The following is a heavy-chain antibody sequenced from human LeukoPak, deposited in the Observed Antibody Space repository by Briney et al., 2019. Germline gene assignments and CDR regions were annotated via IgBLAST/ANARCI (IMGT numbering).Heavy chain of an antibody. D-gene: IGHD3-22*01. J-gene: IGHJ4*02. CDR3: ARDYYYDSSGYLNYAFDY. V-gene: IGHV1-18*01. CDR2: ISAYNGNT. Sequence: GASVKVSCKASDYTFTSYGISWVRQAPGQGLEWMGWISAYNGNTNYAQKLQGRVTMTTDTSTSTAYMELRSLRSDDTAVYYCARDYYYDSSGYLNYAFDYWGQGTLVTVSS. CDR1: DYTFTSYG.